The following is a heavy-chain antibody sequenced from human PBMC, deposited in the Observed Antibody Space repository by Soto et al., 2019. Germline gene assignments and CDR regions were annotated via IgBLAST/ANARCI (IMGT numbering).Heavy chain of an antibody. CDR1: GGSMSSGGYS. V-gene: IGHV4-30-2*01. J-gene: IGHJ6*02. CDR2: IYHNGSP. CDR3: ARVPDV. Sequence: PSETLSLTCAVSGGSMSSGGYSWSWIRQPPGKGLEWIGYIYHNGSPYYNPSLKSRVTIPVDRSKNQFSLKLSSVTAADTAVYYCARVPDVWGQGTTVTVSS.